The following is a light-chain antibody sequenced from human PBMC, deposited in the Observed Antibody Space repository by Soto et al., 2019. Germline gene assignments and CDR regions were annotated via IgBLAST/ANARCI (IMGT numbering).Light chain of an antibody. V-gene: IGLV2-14*01. CDR2: EVS. CDR3: ISYTSDDVRYV. J-gene: IGLJ1*01. Sequence: QSALTQPASVSGTPGQSITISCTGSNSDVGIYDFVSWYQHHPGRAPKLIVSEVSHRPSGVSNRYSGSKSGNTASLTISELQSEDEADYYCISYTSDDVRYVVGTGTKV. CDR1: NSDVGIYDF.